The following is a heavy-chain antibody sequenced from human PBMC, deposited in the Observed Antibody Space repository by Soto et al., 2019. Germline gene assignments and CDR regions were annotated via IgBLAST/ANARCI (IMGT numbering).Heavy chain of an antibody. CDR2: IYYSGST. J-gene: IGHJ6*02. CDR3: ARDRTVTTNGYYYYYGMDV. D-gene: IGHD4-17*01. CDR1: GGSISSGGYY. Sequence: QVQLQESGPGLVKPSQTLSLTCTVSGGSISSGGYYWSWIRQHPGKGLEWIGYIYYSGSTYYNPSLKRRVTISVDTSKNQFSLKLSSVTAADTAVYYCARDRTVTTNGYYYYYGMDVWGQGTTVTVSS. V-gene: IGHV4-31*03.